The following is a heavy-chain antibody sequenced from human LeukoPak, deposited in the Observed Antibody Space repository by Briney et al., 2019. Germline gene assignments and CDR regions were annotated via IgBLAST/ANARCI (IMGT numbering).Heavy chain of an antibody. CDR1: GFTLSSYS. CDR3: AREDGGYSYGLDY. V-gene: IGHV3-48*01. CDR2: ISSSSSTI. J-gene: IGHJ4*02. Sequence: GGSLRLSCAASGFTLSSYSMNWVRQAPGKGLEWVSYISSSSSTIYYADSVKGRFTISRDNAKNSLYLQMNSLRAEDTAVYYCAREDGGYSYGLDYWGQGTLVTVSS. D-gene: IGHD5-18*01.